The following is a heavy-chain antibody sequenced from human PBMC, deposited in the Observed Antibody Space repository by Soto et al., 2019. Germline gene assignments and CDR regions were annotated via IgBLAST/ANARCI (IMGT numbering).Heavy chain of an antibody. V-gene: IGHV4-31*03. J-gene: IGHJ4*02. D-gene: IGHD3-16*01. CDR2: IYYSGST. CDR3: ARGGDRGYDYVEGSLGY. CDR1: GGSISSGGYY. Sequence: SETLSLTCTVSGGSISSGGYYWSWIRQHPGKGLEWIGYIYYSGSTYYNPSPKSRVTMSLDTSKNQFSLKLSSVTAADTAVYYCARGGDRGYDYVEGSLGYWGQGTLVTVSS.